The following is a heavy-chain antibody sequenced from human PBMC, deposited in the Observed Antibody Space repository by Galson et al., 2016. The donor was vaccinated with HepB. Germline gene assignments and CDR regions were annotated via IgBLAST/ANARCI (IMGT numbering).Heavy chain of an antibody. J-gene: IGHJ4*02. CDR1: GYTFTNYY. CDR2: ISPSGGST. D-gene: IGHD6-19*01. Sequence: SGYTFTNYYLYWVRQAPGQGLEWMGLISPSGGSTKYAQKFQGRLTVTRDTSTSTVYMELSSLRSEDTAVYFCTRLGDGIAVAGDVDYWGQGTLVTVSS. CDR3: TRLGDGIAVAGDVDY. V-gene: IGHV1-46*01.